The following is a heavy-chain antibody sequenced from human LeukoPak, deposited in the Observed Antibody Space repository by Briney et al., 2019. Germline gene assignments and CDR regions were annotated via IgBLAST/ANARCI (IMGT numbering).Heavy chain of an antibody. Sequence: SVNVSCKASGGTFSSYAISWVRQAPGQGLEWMGRIIPILGIANYAQKFQGRVTITADKSTSTAYMELSSLRSEDTAVYYCARAQFYCSGGSCYSEIDYWGQGTLVTVSS. V-gene: IGHV1-69*04. D-gene: IGHD2-15*01. J-gene: IGHJ4*02. CDR1: GGTFSSYA. CDR2: IIPILGIA. CDR3: ARAQFYCSGGSCYSEIDY.